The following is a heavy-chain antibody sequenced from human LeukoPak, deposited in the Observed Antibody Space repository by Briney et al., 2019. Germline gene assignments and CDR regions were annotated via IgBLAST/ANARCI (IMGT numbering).Heavy chain of an antibody. CDR2: INHSGST. V-gene: IGHV4-34*01. Sequence: SETLPLTCAVYGGFFSGYYWSWLRQPPGKGLEWIGEINHSGSTNYNPSLKSRVTISVATSKNQFYLKRSSVTAADAAVYYCARGIAARQSNWFDPWGQGTLVTVSS. J-gene: IGHJ5*02. CDR1: GGFFSGYY. D-gene: IGHD6-6*01. CDR3: ARGIAARQSNWFDP.